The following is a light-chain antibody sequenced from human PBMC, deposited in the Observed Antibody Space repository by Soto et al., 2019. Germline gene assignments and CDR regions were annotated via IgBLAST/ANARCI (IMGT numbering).Light chain of an antibody. CDR2: EVS. CDR1: SSDVGGYSY. J-gene: IGLJ1*01. V-gene: IGLV2-8*01. CDR3: SSYAGSNNFV. Sequence: QSVLTQPPSASGSPGQSVTISCTGTSSDVGGYSYVSWYQQHPGKAPKLMIYEVSERPSGVPDRFSGSKSSNTASLTVSGLQAEDEADYYCSSYAGSNNFVFGTGTKATVL.